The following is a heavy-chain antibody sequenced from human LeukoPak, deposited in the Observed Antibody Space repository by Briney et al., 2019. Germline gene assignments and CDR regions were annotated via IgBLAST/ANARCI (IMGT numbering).Heavy chain of an antibody. CDR3: ARETYDSSGYPPGYFDY. CDR1: GGSISSYY. D-gene: IGHD3-22*01. V-gene: IGHV4-59*01. J-gene: IGHJ4*02. CDR2: IYYSRST. Sequence: SETLSFTCTVSGGSISSYYWSWLPQPPGKGRKGFGYIYYSRSTNYNPSLNSRVTISVDTSKNQLSLKLSSVTAADTAVYYCARETYDSSGYPPGYFDYWGQGTLVTVSS.